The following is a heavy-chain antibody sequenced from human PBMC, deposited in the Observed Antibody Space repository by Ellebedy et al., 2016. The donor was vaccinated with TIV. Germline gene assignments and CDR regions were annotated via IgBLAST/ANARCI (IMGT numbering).Heavy chain of an antibody. CDR3: ARDGYGSRWGFFDY. V-gene: IGHV3-7*01. CDR1: GFTFGSYW. Sequence: GESLKISXAASGFTFGSYWMNWVRQPPGKGLEWVANIKQDGSEKYYVDSVKGRFTISRDNAKNSLYVQMNSLRAEDTAVYYCARDGYGSRWGFFDYWGQGTLVTVSS. D-gene: IGHD4-17*01. J-gene: IGHJ4*02. CDR2: IKQDGSEK.